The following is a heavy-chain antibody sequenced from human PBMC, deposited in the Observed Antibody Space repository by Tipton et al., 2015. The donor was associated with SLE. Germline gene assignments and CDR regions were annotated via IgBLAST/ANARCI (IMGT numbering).Heavy chain of an antibody. CDR2: MHNSGDS. V-gene: IGHV4-59*11. CDR1: GISISTHY. J-gene: IGHJ4*02. Sequence: TLSLTYKVSGISISTHYWSWIRQPPGKGLEWIGQMHNSGDSTYNPSLKSRVTMSVDTSKNHFSLKLTSVIAADTAVYYCARDIEAPGDFLYFDYWGQGILVTVSS. D-gene: IGHD7-27*01. CDR3: ARDIEAPGDFLYFDY.